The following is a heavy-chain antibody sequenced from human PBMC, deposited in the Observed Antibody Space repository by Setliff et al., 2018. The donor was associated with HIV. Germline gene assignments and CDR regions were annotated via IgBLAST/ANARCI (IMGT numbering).Heavy chain of an antibody. Sequence: GASVKVSCKASGYTSTGYYVHWVRQAPGQGLEWMAWISAYNENTNFAQNFQGRVALTTDTSTKTTYMELRNLTSDDTAVYFCASGQAPSAYWGQGTLVTVS. CDR3: ASGQAPSAY. CDR1: GYTSTGYY. J-gene: IGHJ4*02. V-gene: IGHV1-18*04. D-gene: IGHD6-6*01. CDR2: ISAYNENT.